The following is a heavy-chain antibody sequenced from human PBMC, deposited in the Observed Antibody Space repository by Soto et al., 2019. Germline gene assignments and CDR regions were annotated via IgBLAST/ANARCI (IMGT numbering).Heavy chain of an antibody. J-gene: IGHJ4*02. V-gene: IGHV4-4*07. CDR3: AREDYYDTGYYVV. CDR1: GRSMSGYY. Sequence: SETLSLTCTASGRSMSGYYWSWIRQPAGERLEWIGRIYTSGTTDFNPSLKGRVTMSVDTSKNQFSLKLTSVTAADTALYYCAREDYYDTGYYVVWGQGTQVTVSS. CDR2: IYTSGTT. D-gene: IGHD3-9*01.